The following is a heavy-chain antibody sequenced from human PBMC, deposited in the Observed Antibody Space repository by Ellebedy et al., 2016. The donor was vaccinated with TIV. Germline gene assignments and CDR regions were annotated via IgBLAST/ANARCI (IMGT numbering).Heavy chain of an antibody. Sequence: GESLKISCAASGFTFSSYSMNWVRQAPGKGLEWVSYISSSSSTIYYADSVKGRFTISRDNAKNSLYLQMNSLRTEDTALYYCAKDPGLGVDYFGLDVWGQGTTVTVSS. J-gene: IGHJ6*02. CDR3: AKDPGLGVDYFGLDV. CDR2: ISSSSSTI. D-gene: IGHD3-10*01. V-gene: IGHV3-48*04. CDR1: GFTFSSYS.